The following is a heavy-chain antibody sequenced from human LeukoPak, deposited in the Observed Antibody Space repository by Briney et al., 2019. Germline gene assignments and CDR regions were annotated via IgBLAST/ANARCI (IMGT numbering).Heavy chain of an antibody. Sequence: SETLSLTCTVSGDSIGGYYWTWIRQPPGKGLEWIGNIYYSGSTNYNPSRKSRVPLSVDTSKNQFSLRLRSLTAADTAVYYCARDNKIGSIAWYNWFDPWGQGTLVTVSS. CDR1: GDSIGGYY. CDR3: ARDNKIGSIAWYNWFDP. CDR2: IYYSGST. J-gene: IGHJ5*02. V-gene: IGHV4-59*01. D-gene: IGHD6-19*01.